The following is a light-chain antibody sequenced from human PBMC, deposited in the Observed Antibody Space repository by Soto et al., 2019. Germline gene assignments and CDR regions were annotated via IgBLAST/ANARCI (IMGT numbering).Light chain of an antibody. CDR3: QKYNSAPWT. V-gene: IGKV1-5*03. J-gene: IGKJ1*01. Sequence: DIQMTQSPSTLSASVGDRITITCRASQSVSSWLAWYQQKPGKAPKLLIYKASTLESGVPSRFSGSGSETDFTLTISSLQPDDFAPYYCQKYNSAPWTFGQGTKVEIK. CDR2: KAS. CDR1: QSVSSW.